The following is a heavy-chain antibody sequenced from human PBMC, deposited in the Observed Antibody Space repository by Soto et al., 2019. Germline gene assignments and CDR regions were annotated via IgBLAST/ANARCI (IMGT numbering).Heavy chain of an antibody. D-gene: IGHD3-22*01. J-gene: IGHJ4*02. CDR1: GYTFTNYV. CDR2: INAANGNT. Sequence: GASVKVSCKASGYTFTNYVMYWVRQAPGQRLEWMGWINAANGNTKYSQKFQGRVIITSDTSASTAYMELSSLRSEDTAVYYCARYYDSSGPDYWGQGTLVTVSS. V-gene: IGHV1-3*01. CDR3: ARYYDSSGPDY.